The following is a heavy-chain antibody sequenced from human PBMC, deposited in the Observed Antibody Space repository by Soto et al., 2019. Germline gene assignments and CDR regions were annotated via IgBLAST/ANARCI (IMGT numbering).Heavy chain of an antibody. CDR3: TRGIYDYGDYAGFDF. V-gene: IGHV3-74*01. J-gene: IGHJ4*02. Sequence: GGSLRLSCAASGFTFNTYWMQWVRQGPGKGPEWVSRLNSDGGFTSYADSVKGRFTVSRDNAKNTVYLQMNSLRVEDTAVYYCTRGIYDYGDYAGFDFWGQGTLVTVSS. CDR2: LNSDGGFT. D-gene: IGHD4-17*01. CDR1: GFTFNTYW.